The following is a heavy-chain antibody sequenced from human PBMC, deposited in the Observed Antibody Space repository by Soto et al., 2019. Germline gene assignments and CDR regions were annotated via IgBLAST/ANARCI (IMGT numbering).Heavy chain of an antibody. D-gene: IGHD1-7*01. V-gene: IGHV3-21*01. CDR2: ISSSSSDI. J-gene: IGHJ4*02. CDR3: AGAIGGGTAY. CDR1: GFTFSSYS. Sequence: EVQLVESGGGLVKPGGSLRLSCAASGFTFSSYSMNWVRQAPGKGLEWVSSISSSSSDIYYADSVRGRVTISTDNAKNPLYLQMNSLRAEDTAVYYCAGAIGGGTAYWGQGTLVTVSS.